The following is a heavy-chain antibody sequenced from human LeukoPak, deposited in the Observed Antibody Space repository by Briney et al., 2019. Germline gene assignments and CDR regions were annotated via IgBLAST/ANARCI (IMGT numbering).Heavy chain of an antibody. CDR3: ARSDGIVGEEAWFDP. J-gene: IGHJ5*02. V-gene: IGHV4-4*09. CDR2: IFSSDIT. CDR1: GGPISTFH. D-gene: IGHD1-26*01. Sequence: SETLSLTCSVSGGPISTFHWHWIRQPPGKGLEWVGYIFSSDITNYNPSLRSRVTISVDTSKNQFSLKLRSVTAADTAVYFCARSDGIVGEEAWFDPWGQGTLVTVSS.